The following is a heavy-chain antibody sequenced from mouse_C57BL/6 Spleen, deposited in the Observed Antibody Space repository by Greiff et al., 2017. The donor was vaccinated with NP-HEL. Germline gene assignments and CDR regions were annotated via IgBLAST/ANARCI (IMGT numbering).Heavy chain of an antibody. Sequence: QVQLQQPGAELVMPGASVKLSCKASGYTFTSYWMHWVKQRPGHGLEWIGEIDPSASYTTYNQKFKGKSTLTVDKSSRTAYRQLSSLTSEDSAVYYCARVTGPYAMDYWGQGTSVTVSS. J-gene: IGHJ4*01. V-gene: IGHV1-69*01. CDR1: GYTFTSYW. CDR3: ARVTGPYAMDY. CDR2: IDPSASYT. D-gene: IGHD4-1*01.